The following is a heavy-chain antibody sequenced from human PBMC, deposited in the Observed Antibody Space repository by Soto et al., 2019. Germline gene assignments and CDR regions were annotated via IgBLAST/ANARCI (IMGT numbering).Heavy chain of an antibody. CDR2: IYYSGRT. CDR3: SRSAPEGFDP. CDR1: VASVSSASYY. J-gene: IGHJ5*02. V-gene: IGHV4-61*03. Sequence: PSETMSLTCTVSVASVSSASYYWSWIRQPPGKGREWIGYIYYSGRTDYNPSLKSPVTISLDTSKNHFSLKLSSVTAADTALYYCSRSAPEGFDPWGQGTLVTVSS.